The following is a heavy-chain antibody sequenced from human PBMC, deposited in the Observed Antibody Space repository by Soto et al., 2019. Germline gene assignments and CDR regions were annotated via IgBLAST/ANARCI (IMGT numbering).Heavy chain of an antibody. CDR3: ARASTPDSTGYDY. CDR1: GLTLSDHY. J-gene: IGHJ4*02. Sequence: EVQLVESGGGLVQPGGSLRLSCAASGLTLSDHYLDWVRQAPGKGLEWVGRSRNRVKSFTTAYAASVRGRFTFSRDDSTNSLYLQMKSLKTDDTAVYYCARASTPDSTGYDYWGQGTLFTVSS. V-gene: IGHV3-72*01. D-gene: IGHD3-3*01. CDR2: SRNRVKSFTT.